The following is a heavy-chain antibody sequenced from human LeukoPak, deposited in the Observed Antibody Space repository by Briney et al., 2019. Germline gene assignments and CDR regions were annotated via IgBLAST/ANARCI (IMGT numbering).Heavy chain of an antibody. CDR3: ARVSYYYGSGSQGSDY. Sequence: PGGSLRLSCAASGFTFSSYSMNWVRQAPGRGLEWVSSISSSSSYIYYADSVKGRFTISRDNAKNSLYLQMNSLRAEDTAVYYCARVSYYYGSGSQGSDYWGQGTLVTVSS. CDR2: ISSSSSYI. V-gene: IGHV3-21*01. D-gene: IGHD3-10*01. CDR1: GFTFSSYS. J-gene: IGHJ4*02.